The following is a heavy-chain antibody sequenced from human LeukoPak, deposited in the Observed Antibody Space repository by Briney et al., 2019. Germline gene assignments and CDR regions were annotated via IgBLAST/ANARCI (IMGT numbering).Heavy chain of an antibody. CDR2: IIPIFGTA. D-gene: IGHD2-2*01. Sequence: SVKASCKASGGTFSSYAISWVRQAPGQGLEWMGGIIPIFGTANYAQKFQGRVTITADESTSTAYMELSSLRSEDTAVYYCARREKKYCSSTSCYLDYWGQGTLVTVSS. CDR1: GGTFSSYA. V-gene: IGHV1-69*01. CDR3: ARREKKYCSSTSCYLDY. J-gene: IGHJ4*02.